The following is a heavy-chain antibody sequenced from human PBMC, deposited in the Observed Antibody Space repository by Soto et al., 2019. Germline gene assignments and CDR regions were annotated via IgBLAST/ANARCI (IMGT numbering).Heavy chain of an antibody. V-gene: IGHV5-10-1*01. CDR3: ALLDVDTAMVDY. Sequence: GESLKISCKGSGYSFTSYRISWVRQMPGKGLEWMGRIDPSDSYTNYSPSFQGHVTISADKSISTAYLQWSSLKASDTAMYYCALLDVDTAMVDYWGQGTLVTVSS. CDR2: IDPSDSYT. D-gene: IGHD5-18*01. CDR1: GYSFTSYR. J-gene: IGHJ4*02.